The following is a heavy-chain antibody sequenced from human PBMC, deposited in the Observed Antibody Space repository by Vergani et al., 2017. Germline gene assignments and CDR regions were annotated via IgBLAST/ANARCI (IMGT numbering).Heavy chain of an antibody. CDR3: ARAVSTTVGDPPDY. CDR2: IGTAGDT. J-gene: IGHJ4*02. CDR1: GFTFSSYD. V-gene: IGHV3-13*01. Sequence: EVQLVESGGGLVQPGGSLRLSCVASGFTFSSYDMHWVRQATGKGLEWVSAIGTAGDTYYPGSVKGRFTISRENAKNSLYLQMNSLRAGDTAIYYCARAVSTTVGDPPDYWGQGTLVTVSS. D-gene: IGHD4-23*01.